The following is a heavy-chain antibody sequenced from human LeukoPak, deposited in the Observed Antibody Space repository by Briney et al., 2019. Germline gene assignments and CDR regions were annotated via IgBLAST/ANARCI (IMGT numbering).Heavy chain of an antibody. D-gene: IGHD2-21*02. CDR3: ARVLAYCGGDCHDPMDA. J-gene: IGHJ6*02. CDR2: IYSGGST. CDR1: GFTVSRNY. V-gene: IGHV3-66*01. Sequence: GGSLRLSCAASGFTVSRNYMSWVRQAPGKGLEWVSVIYSGGSTYYADSVKGRFTISRDNSKNTLYLQMNSLRAEDTAVYYCARVLAYCGGDCHDPMDAWGQGTTVTVSS.